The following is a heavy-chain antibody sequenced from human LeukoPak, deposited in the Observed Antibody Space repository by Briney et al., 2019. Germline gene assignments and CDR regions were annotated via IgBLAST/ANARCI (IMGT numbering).Heavy chain of an antibody. V-gene: IGHV4-31*03. CDR1: GGSISSGGYY. CDR3: ARSYSYGYYYYYGMDV. J-gene: IGHJ6*04. CDR2: IYYSGST. D-gene: IGHD5-18*01. Sequence: SETLSLTCTVSGGSISSGGYYWTSIRQHPGKGLEWVGYIYYSGSTYYNPSLKSRVTISVDTSKNQFSLRLRSVTAADTAVYYCARSYSYGYYYYYGMDVWGKGTTVTVSS.